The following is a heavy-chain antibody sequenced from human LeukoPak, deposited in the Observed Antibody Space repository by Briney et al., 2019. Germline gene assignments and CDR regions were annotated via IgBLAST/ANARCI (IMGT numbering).Heavy chain of an antibody. CDR2: IYYSGST. CDR1: GGSISSSSYY. V-gene: IGHV4-39*07. J-gene: IGHJ4*02. Sequence: SETLSLTCTVSGGSISSSSYYWGWIRQPPGKGLEWIGSIYYSGSTYYNPSLKSRVTISVDTSKNQFSLKLSSVTAADTAVYYCAVSPPDYWGQGTLVTVSS. CDR3: AVSPPDY.